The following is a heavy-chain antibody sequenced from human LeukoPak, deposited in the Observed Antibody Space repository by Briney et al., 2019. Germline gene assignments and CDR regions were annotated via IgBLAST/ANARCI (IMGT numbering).Heavy chain of an antibody. CDR1: GGSFSGYY. V-gene: IGHV4-34*01. J-gene: IGHJ5*02. CDR2: INHSGST. CDR3: ARDYLGGTSRFNWFDP. D-gene: IGHD2-2*01. Sequence: KASETLSLTCAVYGGSFSGYYWSWIRQPPGKGLEWIGEINHSGSTNYNPSLKSRVTMSVDTSKNQFSLKLSSVTAADTAVYYCARDYLGGTSRFNWFDPWGQGTLVTVSS.